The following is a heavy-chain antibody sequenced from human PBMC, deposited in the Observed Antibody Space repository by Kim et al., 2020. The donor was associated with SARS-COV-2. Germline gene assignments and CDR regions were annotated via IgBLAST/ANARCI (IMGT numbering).Heavy chain of an antibody. J-gene: IGHJ4*02. V-gene: IGHV3-7*03. CDR2: DGSEK. D-gene: IGHD1-1*01. CDR3: ARDFHTGF. Sequence: DGSEKYYVDSVKGRFTISRDNTKNSLHLQMNSLRAEDTAVYYCARDFHTGFWGQGTLVTVSS.